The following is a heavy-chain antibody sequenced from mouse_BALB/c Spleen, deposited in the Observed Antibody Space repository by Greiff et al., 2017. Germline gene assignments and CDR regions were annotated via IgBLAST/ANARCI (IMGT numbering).Heavy chain of an antibody. Sequence: VKLMESGPGLVAPSQSLSITCTVSGFSLTSYGVHWVRQPPGKGLEWLGVIWAGGSTNYNSALMSRLSISKDNSKSQVFLKMSSLQTDDTAMYYFARDPLDSSGYEFAYWGQGTLVTVSA. CDR3: ARDPLDSSGYEFAY. D-gene: IGHD3-2*01. CDR2: IWAGGST. J-gene: IGHJ3*01. V-gene: IGHV2-9*02. CDR1: GFSLTSYG.